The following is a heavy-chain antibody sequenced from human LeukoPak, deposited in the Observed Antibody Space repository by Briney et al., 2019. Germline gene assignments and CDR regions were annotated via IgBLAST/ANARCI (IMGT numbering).Heavy chain of an antibody. Sequence: PSETLSLTCTVSGGSISSYYWSWIRQPPGKGLEWIGYIYYSGSTNYNPSLKSRVTISVDTSKNQFSLKLSSVTTADTAVYYCARGTWPFDYWGQGTLVTVSS. CDR2: IYYSGST. J-gene: IGHJ4*02. V-gene: IGHV4-59*01. D-gene: IGHD5-12*01. CDR3: ARGTWPFDY. CDR1: GGSISSYY.